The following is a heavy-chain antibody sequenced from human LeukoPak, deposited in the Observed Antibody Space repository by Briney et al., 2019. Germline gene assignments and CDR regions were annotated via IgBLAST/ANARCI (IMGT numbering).Heavy chain of an antibody. J-gene: IGHJ4*02. CDR3: ARHGSSGWYDTDY. Sequence: SETLSLTCTVSGGSISSYYWSWIRQPPGKGLDWIGYIYYSGSTNYNPSLKSRVTISVDTSKNQFSLKLSSVTAADTAVYYCARHGSSGWYDTDYQGQGTLVTVSS. CDR1: GGSISSYY. D-gene: IGHD6-19*01. V-gene: IGHV4-59*08. CDR2: IYYSGST.